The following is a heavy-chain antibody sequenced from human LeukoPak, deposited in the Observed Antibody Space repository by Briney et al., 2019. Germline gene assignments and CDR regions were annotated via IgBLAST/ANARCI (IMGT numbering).Heavy chain of an antibody. CDR3: ARDREVVDHAWDY. D-gene: IGHD2-15*01. CDR2: INPNSGGT. V-gene: IGHV1-2*02. Sequence: ASVKVSCKASGYTFTGYYMHWVRQAPGQGLEWMGWINPNSGGTNYAQKFQGRVNMTRDTSISTAYMELSRLRSDDTAVYYCARDREVVDHAWDYWGQGTLVTVSS. J-gene: IGHJ4*02. CDR1: GYTFTGYY.